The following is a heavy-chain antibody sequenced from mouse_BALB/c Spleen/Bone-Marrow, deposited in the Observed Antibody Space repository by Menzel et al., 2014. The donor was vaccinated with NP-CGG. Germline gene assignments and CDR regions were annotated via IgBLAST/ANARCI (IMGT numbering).Heavy chain of an antibody. D-gene: IGHD2-4*01. CDR1: GFSFSYYA. CDR2: ISCGAIT. V-gene: IGHV5-6-5*01. CDR3: VRGDEDYDFDY. J-gene: IGHJ2*01. Sequence: EVKVIESGGGLVKPGGSLKLSCAASGFSFSYYAMSWVRQTPEKRLEWVASISCGAITFYPDIVKGRFTISRDNARNILYLLMSSVRSEDTAMYYGVRGDEDYDFDYWGQGTTLTVSS.